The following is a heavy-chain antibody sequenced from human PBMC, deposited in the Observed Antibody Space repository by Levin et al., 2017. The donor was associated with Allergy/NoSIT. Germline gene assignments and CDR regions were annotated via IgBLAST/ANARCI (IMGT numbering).Heavy chain of an antibody. CDR3: AKGGYSSGSILNWFDP. Sequence: GGSLRLSCAASGFTFDDYAMHWVRQAPGKGLEWVSGISWNSGSIGYADSVKGRFTISRDNAKNSLYLQMNSLRAEDTALYYCAKGGYSSGSILNWFDPWGQGTLVTVSS. CDR2: ISWNSGSI. D-gene: IGHD6-19*01. V-gene: IGHV3-9*01. J-gene: IGHJ5*02. CDR1: GFTFDDYA.